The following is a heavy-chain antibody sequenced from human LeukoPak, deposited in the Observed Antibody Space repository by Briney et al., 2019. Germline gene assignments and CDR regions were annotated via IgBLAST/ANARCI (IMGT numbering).Heavy chain of an antibody. D-gene: IGHD2-15*01. CDR1: GFTFSSYW. J-gene: IGHJ3*02. Sequence: PGGSLRLSCAASGFTFSSYWMSWVRQAPGKGLEWVANIKQDGSEKYYVDSVKGRFTISRDNAKNSLYLQMNSLRAEDTAVYYCARQIVVVAATAFDIWGQGTMVTVSS. CDR3: ARQIVVVAATAFDI. V-gene: IGHV3-7*01. CDR2: IKQDGSEK.